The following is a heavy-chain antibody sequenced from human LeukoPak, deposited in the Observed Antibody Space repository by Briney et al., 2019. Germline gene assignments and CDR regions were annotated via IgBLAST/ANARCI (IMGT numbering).Heavy chain of an antibody. CDR3: ARHLRYDFWSDSD. CDR2: IYYTGSST. V-gene: IGHV4-59*08. J-gene: IGHJ4*02. CDR1: GGSISSYY. Sequence: SETLSLTCTVSGGSISSYYWSWIRQPPGKGLEWIGYIYYTGSSTNYNPSLQSRVTISVDTSMNQFSLKPSSVTAADTAVYYCARHLRYDFWSDSDWGQGTLVTVSS. D-gene: IGHD3-3*01.